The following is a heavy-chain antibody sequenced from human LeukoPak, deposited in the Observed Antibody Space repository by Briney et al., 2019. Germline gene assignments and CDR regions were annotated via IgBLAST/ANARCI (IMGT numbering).Heavy chain of an antibody. J-gene: IGHJ4*02. D-gene: IGHD5-18*01. CDR2: KYYSGST. Sequence: SETLSLTCDVSGVSIDTCCYYWTWIRQPPGKGLEWIGYKYYSGSTRYNSSLRSRLTISLDSSKNQFSLRLTSVTAADTAVYYCARGRSYGFDFDSWGPGTLVIVSS. V-gene: IGHV4-61*01. CDR3: ARGRSYGFDFDS. CDR1: GVSIDTCCYY.